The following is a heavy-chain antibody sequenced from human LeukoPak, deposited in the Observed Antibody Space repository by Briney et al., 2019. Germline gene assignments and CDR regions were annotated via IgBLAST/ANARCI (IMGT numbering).Heavy chain of an antibody. J-gene: IGHJ6*03. Sequence: ASVKVSCKASGYIFTNYYMHWVRQAPGQGLGWMGIINPSGGSTSYAQKFQGRVTMTRDTSTSTVYMELSSLRSEDTAVYYCARASNYDSSGYYSDYYYYYMDVWGKGTTVTISS. D-gene: IGHD3-22*01. CDR2: INPSGGST. V-gene: IGHV1-46*01. CDR3: ARASNYDSSGYYSDYYYYYMDV. CDR1: GYIFTNYY.